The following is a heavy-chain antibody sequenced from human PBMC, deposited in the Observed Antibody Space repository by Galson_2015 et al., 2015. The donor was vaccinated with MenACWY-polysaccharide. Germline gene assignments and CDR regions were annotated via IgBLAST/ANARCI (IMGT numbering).Heavy chain of an antibody. CDR1: GFSFSIYW. CDR2: INADGSAI. CDR3: TKAGAKYCSGSSCYFNWFDP. V-gene: IGHV3-74*01. J-gene: IGHJ5*02. Sequence: SLRLSCAASGFSFSIYWMHWVRHAPGKGLVWVARINADGSAIDYADSVRGRFTISRDNVKNTLYLEMNSPRADDTAVYYCTKAGAKYCSGSSCYFNWFDPWGQGTLVTVSS. D-gene: IGHD2-15*01.